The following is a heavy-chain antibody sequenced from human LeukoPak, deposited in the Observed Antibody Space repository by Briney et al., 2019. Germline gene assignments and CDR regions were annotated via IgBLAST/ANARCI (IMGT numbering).Heavy chain of an antibody. V-gene: IGHV4-34*01. D-gene: IGHD1-26*01. CDR1: GGSFSGYY. J-gene: IGHJ3*02. CDR2: INHSGST. CDR3: ARGPYSGSYRGAFDI. Sequence: SETLSLTCAVYGGSFSGYYWSWIRQPPGKGLEWIGEINHSGSTNYNPSLKSRVTISVDTSKNQFSLKLSSVTAADTAVYYCARGPYSGSYRGAFDIWGQGTMVTVSS.